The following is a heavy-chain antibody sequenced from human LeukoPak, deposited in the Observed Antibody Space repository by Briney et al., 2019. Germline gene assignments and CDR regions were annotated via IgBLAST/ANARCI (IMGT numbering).Heavy chain of an antibody. V-gene: IGHV3-30*18. Sequence: GRSLRLPCAASGFTFSSYGMHWVRQAPGKGLEWVAVISYDGSNKYYADSVKGRFTISRDNSKNTLYLQVNSLRAEDTAVYYCAKDRDGWDYYDSSGYYYPDYWGQGTLVTVSS. CDR3: AKDRDGWDYYDSSGYYYPDY. D-gene: IGHD3-22*01. CDR2: ISYDGSNK. J-gene: IGHJ4*02. CDR1: GFTFSSYG.